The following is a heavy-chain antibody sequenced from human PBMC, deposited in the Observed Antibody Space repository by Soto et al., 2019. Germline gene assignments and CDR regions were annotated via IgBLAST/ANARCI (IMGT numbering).Heavy chain of an antibody. CDR1: GDRCANYW. Sequence: GVSLKISCQGSGDRCANYWIGWVRQMTGKDLEWMGIIYPGDSDTRYSPSFQGQVTISADKSLRTAYLQWTSLKASDTALYYCARTRSFTLGFYYDGMDVWGQRPTVTVS. J-gene: IGHJ6*02. CDR2: IYPGDSDT. CDR3: ARTRSFTLGFYYDGMDV. V-gene: IGHV5-51*01. D-gene: IGHD6-6*01.